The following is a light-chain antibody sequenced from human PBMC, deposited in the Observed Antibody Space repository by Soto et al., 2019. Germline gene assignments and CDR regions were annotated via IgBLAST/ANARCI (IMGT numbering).Light chain of an antibody. J-gene: IGKJ4*01. V-gene: IGKV3D-20*02. Sequence: EIVLTQSLGTLSLSPGEKATRSCRASQSVSSSYLAWYQQKPGQAPRLLIYDASNRATGIPARFSGSGSGTDFTLTISSLEPEDFAVYYCQQRSNWPLTFGGGTKVDIK. CDR2: DAS. CDR3: QQRSNWPLT. CDR1: QSVSSSY.